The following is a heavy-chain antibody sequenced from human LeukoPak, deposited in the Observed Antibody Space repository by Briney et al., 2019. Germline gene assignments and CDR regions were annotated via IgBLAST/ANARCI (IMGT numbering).Heavy chain of an antibody. CDR3: ARGGIAAAGKTFDY. J-gene: IGHJ4*02. V-gene: IGHV3-53*01. D-gene: IGHD6-13*01. CDR2: IYSGGST. CDR1: GFTVSSNY. Sequence: GGSLRLSCTVSGFTVSSNYMSWVRQAPGKGLEWVSIIYSGGSTYYADSVKGRFTISRDNAKNSLYLQMNSLRAEDTAVYYCARGGIAAAGKTFDYWGQGTLVTVSS.